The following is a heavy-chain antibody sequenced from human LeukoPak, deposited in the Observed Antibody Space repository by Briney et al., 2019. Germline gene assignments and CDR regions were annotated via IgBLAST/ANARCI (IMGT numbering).Heavy chain of an antibody. CDR1: GFTFSTYA. CDR2: ISYDGRQN. V-gene: IGHV3-30*04. J-gene: IGHJ4*02. Sequence: GRSLRLSCAASGFTFSTYAMNWVRQAPGKGLEWVAVISYDGRQNYYADSVKGRFTISRDNSKNTLYLQMNSLRAEDTAVYYCAKAFLYCSSTSCLFDHWGQGTLVTVSS. D-gene: IGHD2-2*01. CDR3: AKAFLYCSSTSCLFDH.